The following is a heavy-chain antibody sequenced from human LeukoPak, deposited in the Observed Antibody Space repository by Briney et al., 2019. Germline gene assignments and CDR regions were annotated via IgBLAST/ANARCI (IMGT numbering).Heavy chain of an antibody. V-gene: IGHV3-53*01. D-gene: IGHD3-10*01. CDR2: IYSGGST. CDR1: GFTVSSTY. Sequence: GGSLRLSCAASGFTVSSTYMTWVRQAPGKGLEWVSVIYSGGSTYYADSVKGRFTISRDNSENTLYLQMNSLRAEDTAVYYCARIRQIRFGESDYWGQGTLVTVSS. CDR3: ARIRQIRFGESDY. J-gene: IGHJ4*02.